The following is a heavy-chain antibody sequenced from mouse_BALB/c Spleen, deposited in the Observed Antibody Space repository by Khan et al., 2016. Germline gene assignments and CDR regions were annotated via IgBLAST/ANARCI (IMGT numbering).Heavy chain of an antibody. CDR2: INTNTGEP. V-gene: IGHV9-3*02. J-gene: IGHJ4*01. CDR1: EYTFTNYG. D-gene: IGHD2-13*01. Sequence: QFQLVQSGPELKKPGETVKISCKASEYTFTNYGMNWVKQAPGKGLKWMGWINTNTGEPTYAEEFKGRFAFSLEASASTAYLQINNLQNAASATYFCARTGDYPYYAMDYWGQGTSVTVST. CDR3: ARTGDYPYYAMDY.